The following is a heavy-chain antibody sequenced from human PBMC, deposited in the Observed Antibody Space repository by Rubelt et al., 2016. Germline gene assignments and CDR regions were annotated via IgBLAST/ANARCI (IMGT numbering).Heavy chain of an antibody. V-gene: IGHV1-69*04. J-gene: IGHJ3*02. CDR3: ARDRLLDERSGGDALDI. CDR1: GGPFSSYA. D-gene: IGHD3-22*01. Sequence: QVQLVQSGAEVKKPGSSVKVSCKASGGPFSSYAISWVRQAPGQGLEWMGRIIPILGIANYAQKFQGRVTITADKSTSTAYMELSSLRSEETAVCYCARDRLLDERSGGDALDIWGQGTMVTVSS. CDR2: IIPILGIA.